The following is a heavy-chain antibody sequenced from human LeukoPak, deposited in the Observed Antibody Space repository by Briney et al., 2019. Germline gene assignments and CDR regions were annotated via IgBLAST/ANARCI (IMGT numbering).Heavy chain of an antibody. Sequence: ASVKVSCKASGYTFTGYYMHWVRQAPGQGLEWMGWINPNSGGTNYAQKFQGRVTMTRDTPISTAYMELTRLTSDDTAVYYCARGTYYDSSAYSGVRLFDYWGQGTLVTVSS. CDR3: ARGTYYDSSAYSGVRLFDY. CDR2: INPNSGGT. V-gene: IGHV1-2*02. J-gene: IGHJ4*02. D-gene: IGHD3-22*01. CDR1: GYTFTGYY.